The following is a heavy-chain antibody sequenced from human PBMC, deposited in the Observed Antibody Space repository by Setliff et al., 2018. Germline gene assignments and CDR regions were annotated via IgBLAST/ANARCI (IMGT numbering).Heavy chain of an antibody. CDR3: ARTRGSSGWLNWFDP. V-gene: IGHV4-39*07. CDR1: GGSISSSYYY. D-gene: IGHD6-19*01. Sequence: PSETLSLTCAVSGGSISSSYYYWGWIRQPPGKGLEWIGSIYYSGSTYYNPSLKSRVTISVDTSKNQFSLKLSSVTAADTAVYYCARTRGSSGWLNWFDPWGQGTLVTVSS. J-gene: IGHJ5*02. CDR2: IYYSGST.